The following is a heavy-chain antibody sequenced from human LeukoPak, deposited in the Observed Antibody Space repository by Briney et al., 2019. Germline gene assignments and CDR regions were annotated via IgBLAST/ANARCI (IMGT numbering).Heavy chain of an antibody. J-gene: IGHJ4*02. CDR2: IRYDGSNK. CDR3: AKGPGGGYAIMPYFDY. V-gene: IGHV3-30*02. Sequence: GGSLRLSCAASGFTFSSYGMHWVRQAPGKGLEWVAFIRYDGSNKYYADSVKGRFTISRDNSKNTPNLQMNSLRAEDTAVYYCAKGPGGGYAIMPYFDYWGQGTLVTVSS. CDR1: GFTFSSYG. D-gene: IGHD2-8*01.